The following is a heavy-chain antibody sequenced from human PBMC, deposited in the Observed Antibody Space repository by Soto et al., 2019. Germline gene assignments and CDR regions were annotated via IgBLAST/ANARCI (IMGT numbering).Heavy chain of an antibody. D-gene: IGHD5-12*01. J-gene: IGHJ3*02. CDR2: IIPIFGTA. V-gene: IGHV1-69*01. CDR1: GGTSSSYA. CDR3: AREGGYDRRDAFDI. Sequence: QVQLVQSGAEVKKPGSSVKVSCKASGGTSSSYAISWVRQAPGQGLEWMGGIIPIFGTANYAQKFQGRVTITADESTSTAYMGLSSLRSEDTAVYYCAREGGYDRRDAFDIWGQGTMVTVSS.